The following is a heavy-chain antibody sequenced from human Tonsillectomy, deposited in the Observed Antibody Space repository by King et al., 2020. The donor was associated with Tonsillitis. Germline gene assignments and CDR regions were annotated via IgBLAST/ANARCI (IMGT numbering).Heavy chain of an antibody. CDR3: ARDWGLPWLAPDTYYYYGMDV. Sequence: QLVQSGAEVKKPGASVKVSCKASGYTFTSYYMHWVRQAPGQGLEWMGIINPSGGSTSYAQKFQGRVTMTRDTSTSTVYMELSSLRSEDTAVYYCARDWGLPWLAPDTYYYYGMDVWGQGTTVTVSS. CDR1: GYTFTSYY. D-gene: IGHD6-19*01. V-gene: IGHV1-46*01. CDR2: INPSGGST. J-gene: IGHJ6*02.